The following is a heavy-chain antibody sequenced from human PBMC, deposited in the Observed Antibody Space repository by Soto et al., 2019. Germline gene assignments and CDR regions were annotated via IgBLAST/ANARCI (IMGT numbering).Heavy chain of an antibody. J-gene: IGHJ5*02. V-gene: IGHV4-59*01. CDR2: IYYSGST. CDR3: GGDKRSQGWFGP. Sequence: SETLSLTCTVSGGSISSYYWSWIRQPPGKGLEWIGYIYYSGSTNYNPSLKSRVTISVDTSKNQFSPKLGSVTAADTAVDYWGGDKRSQGWFGPLGPGTLVTVSS. D-gene: IGHD1-1*01. CDR1: GGSISSYY.